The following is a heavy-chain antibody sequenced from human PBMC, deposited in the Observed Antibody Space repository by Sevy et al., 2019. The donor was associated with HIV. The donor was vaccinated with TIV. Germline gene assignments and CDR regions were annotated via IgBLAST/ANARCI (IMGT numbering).Heavy chain of an antibody. CDR1: GGSISSSSYY. CDR3: ARQGYSSSWLDY. CDR2: IYYSGST. Sequence: SETLSLTCTVSGGSISSSSYYWGWIRQPPGKGLEWIGSIYYSGSTYYNPSLKSRVTISVDTSKNQFSLKLSSVTAADTAVYYCARQGYSSSWLDYWGQGTLVTVSS. D-gene: IGHD6-13*01. J-gene: IGHJ4*02. V-gene: IGHV4-39*01.